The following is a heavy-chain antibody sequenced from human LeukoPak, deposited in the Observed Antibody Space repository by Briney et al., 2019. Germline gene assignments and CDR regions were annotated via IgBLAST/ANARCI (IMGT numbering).Heavy chain of an antibody. CDR2: IHPGDSEI. Sequence: GESLKISCKASGYRFTSYWIGWVRQMPGKGLECMGIIHPGDSEIRYSPSFQGQVTISVDKSISTAYLQWSGLKASDTAMYYCARLSSSWFDYWGQGTLVTVSS. J-gene: IGHJ4*02. CDR1: GYRFTSYW. V-gene: IGHV5-51*01. D-gene: IGHD6-13*01. CDR3: ARLSSSWFDY.